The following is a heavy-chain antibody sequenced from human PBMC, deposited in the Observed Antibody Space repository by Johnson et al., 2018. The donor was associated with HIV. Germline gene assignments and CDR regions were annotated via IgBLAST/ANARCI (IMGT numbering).Heavy chain of an antibody. CDR1: GFIFSDYA. V-gene: IGHV3-66*01. D-gene: IGHD3-22*01. CDR2: IHSGGST. J-gene: IGHJ3*02. CDR3: ARDSARTYYYDSSSGAFDI. Sequence: VQLVESGGGVVQPGRSLRLSCAASGFIFSDYAMHWVRQAPGKGLEWVSLIHSGGSTYYADSVKGRFTISRDNSKNTLYLQMNRLRAEDTAVYYCARDSARTYYYDSSSGAFDIWGQGTMVTVSS.